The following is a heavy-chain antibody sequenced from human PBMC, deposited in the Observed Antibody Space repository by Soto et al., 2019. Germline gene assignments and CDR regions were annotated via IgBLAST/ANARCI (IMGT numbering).Heavy chain of an antibody. CDR3: AKVCEILAGTCFVY. CDR1: GFTFSSYS. V-gene: IGHV3-23*01. CDR2: ISGSGGST. J-gene: IGHJ4*02. D-gene: IGHD3-9*01. Sequence: GGSLRLSCAASGFTFSSYSMSWVRQAPGKGLEWVSAISGSGGSTYYADSVKGRFTISRDNSKNTLYLQMNSLRAEATAVYYGAKVCEILAGTCFVYWGQGTLVTLSS.